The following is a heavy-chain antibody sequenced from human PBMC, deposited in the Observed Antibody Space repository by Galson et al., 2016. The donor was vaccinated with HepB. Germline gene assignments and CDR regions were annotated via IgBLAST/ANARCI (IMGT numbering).Heavy chain of an antibody. CDR1: GYTFTNYR. V-gene: IGHV1-18*01. CDR2: INSYNGNT. Sequence: SVKVSCKAFGYTFTNYRISWVRQAPGQGLEWMGWINSYNGNTNYAQKVQGRVTISTDTSTSTAYMELRSLRSDDTAVYFCARDQATWGGYYGMDVWGQGTAVTVSS. J-gene: IGHJ6*02. CDR3: ARDQATWGGYYGMDV. D-gene: IGHD5-12*01.